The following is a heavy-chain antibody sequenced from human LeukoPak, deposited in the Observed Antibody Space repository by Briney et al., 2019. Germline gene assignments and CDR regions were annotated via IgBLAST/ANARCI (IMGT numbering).Heavy chain of an antibody. CDR3: SKDLVEGLTLLGRYYYYMDV. V-gene: IGHV3-23*01. D-gene: IGHD2-15*01. Sequence: GGSLRLSCAASGFTFSSYAMSWVRQAPGQGMEWVSAVSGSGGSTYYADSVKGRFTIFCVNSKNKLYLQMNSLRTEETAVYYFSKDLVEGLTLLGRYYYYMDVWGKGTTVTVSS. CDR1: GFTFSSYA. J-gene: IGHJ6*03. CDR2: VSGSGGST.